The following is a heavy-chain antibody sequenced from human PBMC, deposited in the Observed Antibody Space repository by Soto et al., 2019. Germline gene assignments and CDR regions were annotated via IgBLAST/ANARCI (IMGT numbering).Heavy chain of an antibody. CDR1: GFTFSSYS. D-gene: IGHD2-2*01. J-gene: IGHJ4*02. Sequence: GGSLRLSCAASGFTFSSYSMNWVRQAPGKGLEWVSSISSSSSYIYYADSVKGRFTISKDNAKNSLYLQMNSLRAEDTAVYYCARGEYCSSTSCYWSYYFDYWGQGTLVTVSS. CDR3: ARGEYCSSTSCYWSYYFDY. V-gene: IGHV3-21*01. CDR2: ISSSSSYI.